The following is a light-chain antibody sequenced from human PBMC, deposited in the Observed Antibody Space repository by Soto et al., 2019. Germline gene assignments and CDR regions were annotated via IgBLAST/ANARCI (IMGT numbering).Light chain of an antibody. V-gene: IGLV2-23*01. CDR3: CSYVRATTYV. Sequence: QSVLTQPASVSGSPGQSITISCTGTSSDVGSYNLVSWYQQNPGKAPKLMIYEGSKRPSGVSNRFSGSKSGNTASLTISGLQGEDEADYYCCSYVRATTYVFGTGTKVTVL. CDR2: EGS. CDR1: SSDVGSYNL. J-gene: IGLJ1*01.